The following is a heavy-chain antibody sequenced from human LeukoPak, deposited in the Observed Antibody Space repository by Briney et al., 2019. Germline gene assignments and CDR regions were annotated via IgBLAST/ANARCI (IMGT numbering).Heavy chain of an antibody. D-gene: IGHD3-16*01. V-gene: IGHV3-7*02. J-gene: IGHJ6*03. Sequence: GRQILKKEMEWVANIKQDGSEKYYVDSVKGRFTISRDNAKNSLYLQMNSLRAEDTAVYYCARRSEFGVLYYMDVWGKGTTVTVSS. CDR2: IKQDGSEK. CDR3: ARRSEFGVLYYMDV.